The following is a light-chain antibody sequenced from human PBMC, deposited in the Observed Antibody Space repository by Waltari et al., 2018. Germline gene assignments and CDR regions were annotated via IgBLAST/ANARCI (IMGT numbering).Light chain of an antibody. CDR3: SSYTTISTTV. Sequence: QSALAQPASVSGSPGQSITISCTGTSSDVGAYNFGSWYQHHPGKAPKLILYDVSRWPSGVSNRFSGSKSGNTASLTISGLQAEDEADYYCSSYTTISTTVFGGGTKVTVL. V-gene: IGLV2-14*01. CDR1: SSDVGAYNF. J-gene: IGLJ2*01. CDR2: DVS.